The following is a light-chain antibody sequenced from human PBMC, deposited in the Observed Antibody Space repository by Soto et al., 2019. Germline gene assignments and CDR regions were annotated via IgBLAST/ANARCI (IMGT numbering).Light chain of an antibody. V-gene: IGLV1-40*01. CDR3: QSYDSSLSGYV. CDR1: SSNIGAGYE. J-gene: IGLJ1*01. Sequence: QSVLTQPPSVSEAPGQRVTISCTGSSSNIGAGYEAHLYQQVPGTAPKLLIYENNNRPSGVPDRFSGSKSGTSASLAITVLQAEDEAEYYCQSYDSSLSGYVFGTGTKLTVL. CDR2: ENN.